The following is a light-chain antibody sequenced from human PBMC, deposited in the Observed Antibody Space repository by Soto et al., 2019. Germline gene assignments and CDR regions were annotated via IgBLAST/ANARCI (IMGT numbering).Light chain of an antibody. J-gene: IGKJ3*01. CDR1: QHISTY. Sequence: DIQMTQSPSSLSASVGDRVTITCQASQHISTYLNWFQQKPGNASELLIYDASSLVPGVPSRFSGSGSGTDFTFTISSLQPEDIATYYCQQYDYLPPTFGPGTKVDIK. V-gene: IGKV1-33*01. CDR2: DAS. CDR3: QQYDYLPPT.